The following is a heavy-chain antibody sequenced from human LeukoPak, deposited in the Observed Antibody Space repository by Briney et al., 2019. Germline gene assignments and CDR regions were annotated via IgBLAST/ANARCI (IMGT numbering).Heavy chain of an antibody. CDR3: ARSPLGIAPFDY. CDR1: GFTFSDHH. V-gene: IGHV3-72*01. D-gene: IGHD7-27*01. CDR2: IRNKANRYTT. J-gene: IGHJ4*02. Sequence: GGSLRLSCAASGFTFSDHHMDWVRQAPGEGLEWVARIRNKANRYTTEYAASVKGRFAISRDDSENSLYLQMDSLKTEDTAVYYCARSPLGIAPFDYWGQGTLVTVSS.